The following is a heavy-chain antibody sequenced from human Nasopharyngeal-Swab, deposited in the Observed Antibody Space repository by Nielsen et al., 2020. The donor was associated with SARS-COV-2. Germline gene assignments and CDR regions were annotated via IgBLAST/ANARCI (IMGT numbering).Heavy chain of an antibody. D-gene: IGHD3-3*01. V-gene: IGHV4-59*01. CDR1: GGSISSYY. J-gene: IGHJ6*02. CDR3: ARAGYDFWSGYYSGCYYGMDV. Sequence: GSLRLSCTVSGGSISSYYWSWIRQPPGKGLEWIGYIYYSGSTNYNPSLKSRVTISVDTSKNQFSLKLSSVTAADTAVYYCARAGYDFWSGYYSGCYYGMDVWGQGTTVTVSS. CDR2: IYYSGST.